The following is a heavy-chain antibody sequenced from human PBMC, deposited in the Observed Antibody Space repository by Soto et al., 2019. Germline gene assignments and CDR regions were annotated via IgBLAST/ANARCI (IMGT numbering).Heavy chain of an antibody. D-gene: IGHD6-13*01. CDR1: GGSISSSNW. CDR3: ARDPKSIAAAGTFDY. V-gene: IGHV4-4*02. Sequence: SETLSLTCAVSGGSISSSNWWSWVRQPPGKGLEWIGEIYHSGSTNYNPSLKSRVTISVDKSKNQFSLKLSSVTAADTAVYYCARDPKSIAAAGTFDYWGQGTLVNVSS. CDR2: IYHSGST. J-gene: IGHJ4*02.